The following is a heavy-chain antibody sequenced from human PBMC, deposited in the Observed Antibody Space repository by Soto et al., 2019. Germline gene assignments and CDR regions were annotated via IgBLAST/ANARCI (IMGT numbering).Heavy chain of an antibody. CDR1: GGTCSSYA. CDR3: AREEWGYAVTPQSGMDV. D-gene: IGHD3-3*01. V-gene: IGHV1-69*01. CDR2: IIPIFGTA. Sequence: QVQLVQSGDEVKKPGYSVKVSCQAYGGTCSSYAIRLVRQAPGQGLEWMGGIIPIFGTANYAQKFQGRVTITADESKSTAYMELSSLRSEDTAVYACAREEWGYAVTPQSGMDVCGQGTKVTDSS. J-gene: IGHJ6*02.